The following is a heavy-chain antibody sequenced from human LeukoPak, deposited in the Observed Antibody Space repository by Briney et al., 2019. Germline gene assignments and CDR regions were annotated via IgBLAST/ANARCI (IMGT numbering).Heavy chain of an antibody. V-gene: IGHV3-66*01. CDR1: GFTVSSNY. CDR3: AREGRSSGRPFDY. J-gene: IGHJ4*02. CDR2: IYSGGST. Sequence: PGGSLRLSCAASGFTVSSNYMSWVRQAPGKGLEWVSVIYSGGSTYYADSVKGRFTISRDNSKNTLYLQMNSLRAEDTAVYYCAREGRSSGRPFDYWGQGTLVTVSS. D-gene: IGHD3-22*01.